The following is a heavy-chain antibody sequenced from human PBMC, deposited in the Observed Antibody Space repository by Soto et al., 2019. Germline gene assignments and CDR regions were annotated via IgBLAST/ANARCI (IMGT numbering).Heavy chain of an antibody. CDR1: GFTFSSYA. CDR2: ISGSGGST. Sequence: GGSLRLSCAASGFTFSSYAMSWVRQAPGKGLEWVSAISGSGGSTYYADSVKGRFTISRDNSKNTLYLQMNSLRAEDTAVYYSAKGIRWFGEFDYWGQGTLVTVSS. CDR3: AKGIRWFGEFDY. J-gene: IGHJ4*02. D-gene: IGHD3-10*01. V-gene: IGHV3-23*01.